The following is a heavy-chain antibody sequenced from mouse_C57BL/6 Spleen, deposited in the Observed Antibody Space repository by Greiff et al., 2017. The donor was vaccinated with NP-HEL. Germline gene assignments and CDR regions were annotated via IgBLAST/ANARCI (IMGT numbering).Heavy chain of an antibody. CDR1: GYTFTSYW. D-gene: IGHD4-1*01. Sequence: QVQLKQPGAELVKPGASVKLSCKASGYTFTSYWMHWVKQRPGQGLEWIGMIHPNSGSTNYNEKFKSKATLTVDKSSSTAYMQLSSLTSEDSAVYYCARSELGGYFDVWGTGTTVTVSA. V-gene: IGHV1-64*01. CDR3: ARSELGGYFDV. J-gene: IGHJ1*03. CDR2: IHPNSGST.